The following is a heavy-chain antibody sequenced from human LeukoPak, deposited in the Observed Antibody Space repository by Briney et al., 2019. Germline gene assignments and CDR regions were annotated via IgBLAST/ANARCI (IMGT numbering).Heavy chain of an antibody. Sequence: SVTVSFTASGGTFISYAISWVRQAPGQGLEGMGGIIPIFGTANYAQKFQGRVTITADESTSTAYMELSSLRSEDTAVYYCASGQGDCGGDCYPPYNRFDHWGQGTLVTVSS. J-gene: IGHJ5*02. CDR2: IIPIFGTA. CDR3: ASGQGDCGGDCYPPYNRFDH. D-gene: IGHD2-21*02. CDR1: GGTFISYA. V-gene: IGHV1-69*01.